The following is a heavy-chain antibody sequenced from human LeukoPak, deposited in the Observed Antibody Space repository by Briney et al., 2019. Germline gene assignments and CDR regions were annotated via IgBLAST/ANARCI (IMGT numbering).Heavy chain of an antibody. J-gene: IGHJ5*02. D-gene: IGHD5-24*01. CDR1: GFTFSTYS. V-gene: IGHV3-7*05. Sequence: GGSLRLSCAASGFTFSTYSVNWVRQAPGKGLEWVGNIKQDGSEKRYADSVRGRFSISRDNAQTSLYLQMNSLRAEDTAVYYCARASDPWLQLTWGQGTLVTVSS. CDR2: IKQDGSEK. CDR3: ARASDPWLQLT.